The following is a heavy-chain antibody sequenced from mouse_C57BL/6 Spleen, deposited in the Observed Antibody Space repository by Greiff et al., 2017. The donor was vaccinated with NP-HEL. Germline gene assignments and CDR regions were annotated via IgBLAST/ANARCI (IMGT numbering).Heavy chain of an antibody. CDR2: ISYDGSN. V-gene: IGHV3-6*01. J-gene: IGHJ4*01. Sequence: DVKLVESGPGLVKPSQSLSLTCSVTGYSITSGYYWNWIRQFPGNKLEWMGYISYDGSNNYNPSLKNRISITRDTSKNQCFLKLNSVTTEDTATYYCARRDYAMDYWGQGTSVTVSS. CDR1: GYSITSGYY. CDR3: ARRDYAMDY.